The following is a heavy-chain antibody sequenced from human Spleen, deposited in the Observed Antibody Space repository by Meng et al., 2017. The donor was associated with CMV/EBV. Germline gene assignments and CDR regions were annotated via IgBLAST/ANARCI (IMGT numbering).Heavy chain of an antibody. CDR1: GYTFTGYY. Sequence: SGYTFTGYYMHLVRQAPGQGLEWMGWINPNSGGTNYAQKFQGRVTMTRDTSISTAYMELSRLRSDDTAVYYCARVWSRAARVYYFDYWGQGTLVTVSS. J-gene: IGHJ4*02. V-gene: IGHV1-2*02. CDR2: INPNSGGT. D-gene: IGHD6-6*01. CDR3: ARVWSRAARVYYFDY.